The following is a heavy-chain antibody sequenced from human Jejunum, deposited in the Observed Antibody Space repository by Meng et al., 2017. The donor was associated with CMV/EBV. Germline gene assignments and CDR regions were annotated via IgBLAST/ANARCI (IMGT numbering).Heavy chain of an antibody. Sequence: ASGFTFSTYSMNWFRQAPGKGLEWVSAISGSGGSTYYADSVKGRFTISRDNSKSTLYLQLNSLSAGDTAVYYCAKDENSNYVRWFDPWGQGTLVTVSS. J-gene: IGHJ5*02. CDR3: AKDENSNYVRWFDP. D-gene: IGHD1-7*01. V-gene: IGHV3-23*01. CDR2: ISGSGGST. CDR1: GFTFSTYS.